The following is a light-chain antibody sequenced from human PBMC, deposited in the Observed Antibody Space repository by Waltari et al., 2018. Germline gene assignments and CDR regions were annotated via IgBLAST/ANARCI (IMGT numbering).Light chain of an antibody. CDR3: SSYTSSSTVV. Sequence: QSALTQPASVSGSPGQSITISCTGTSRDVGGYYYVSCYQQHPGTAPKLMIYEVSNRPSGVSNRFSGSKSGNTASLTISGLQAEDEAYYYCSSYTSSSTVVFGGGTKLTVL. CDR1: SRDVGGYYY. V-gene: IGLV2-14*01. J-gene: IGLJ2*01. CDR2: EVS.